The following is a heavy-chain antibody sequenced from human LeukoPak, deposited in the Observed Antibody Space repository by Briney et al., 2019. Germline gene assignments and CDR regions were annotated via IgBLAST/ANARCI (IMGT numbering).Heavy chain of an antibody. V-gene: IGHV1-18*01. Sequence: AASVKVSCKVSGYTFASYGMSWVRQAPGKGLKWMGWVSGYDGRTNYAQNLKGRVTVTAETSTSTVYMELRSLRSDDTAIYYCARDYYNDYEDTFDIWGQGTMVTVSS. CDR1: GYTFASYG. D-gene: IGHD4-11*01. J-gene: IGHJ3*02. CDR3: ARDYYNDYEDTFDI. CDR2: VSGYDGRT.